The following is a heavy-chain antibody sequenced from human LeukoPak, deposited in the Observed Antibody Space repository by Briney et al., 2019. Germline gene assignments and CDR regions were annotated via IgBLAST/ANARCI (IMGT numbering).Heavy chain of an antibody. CDR3: ASSSSWYYPHFDY. Sequence: GGSLRLSCAASGFTVSSNYMSWVRQAPGKGLEWVSAISGSGGSTYYADSVKGRFTISRDNSKNTLYLQMNSLRAEDTAVYYCASSSSWYYPHFDYWGQGTLVTVSS. CDR1: GFTVSSNY. V-gene: IGHV3-23*01. D-gene: IGHD6-13*01. J-gene: IGHJ4*02. CDR2: ISGSGGST.